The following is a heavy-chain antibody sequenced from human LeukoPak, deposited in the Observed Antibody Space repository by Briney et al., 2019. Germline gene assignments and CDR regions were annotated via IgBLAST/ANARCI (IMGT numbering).Heavy chain of an antibody. J-gene: IGHJ4*02. CDR2: IYTSGST. D-gene: IGHD5-18*01. CDR1: GGSISSYY. V-gene: IGHV4-4*07. Sequence: SETLSLTCTVSGGSISSYYWSWIRQPAGKRLEWIGRIYTSGSTNYNPSLRSRVTMSVDTSKNQFSLKLSSVTAADAAVYYCARSMDTAMVFYLDYWGQGTLVTVSS. CDR3: ARSMDTAMVFYLDY.